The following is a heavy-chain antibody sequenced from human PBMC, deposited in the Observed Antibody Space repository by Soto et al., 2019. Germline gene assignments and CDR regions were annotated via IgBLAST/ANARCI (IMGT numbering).Heavy chain of an antibody. CDR2: INHSGST. J-gene: IGHJ5*02. Sequence: SDTLSLTCAVYGGSFSAYYWSWIRQPPGKGLEWIGEINHSGSTNYNPSLESRVTISVHTSKNQFSLKLSSVTAADTAVYYCARQINWFDPWGQGTLVTVSS. V-gene: IGHV4-34*01. CDR1: GGSFSAYY. CDR3: ARQINWFDP.